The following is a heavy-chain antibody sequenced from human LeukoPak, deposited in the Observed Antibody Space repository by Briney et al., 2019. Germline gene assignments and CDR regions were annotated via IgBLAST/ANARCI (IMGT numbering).Heavy chain of an antibody. CDR2: INPNSGGT. J-gene: IGHJ6*02. CDR3: ARGLLWFLEWLPDYGMDV. V-gene: IGHV1-2*02. CDR1: GYTFTGYY. D-gene: IGHD3/OR15-3a*01. Sequence: GASVKVSCKASGYTFTGYYMHWVRQAPGQGLEWMGWINPNSGGTNYAQKFQGRVTMTRDTSISTAYMELSRLRSDDTAVYYCARGLLWFLEWLPDYGMDVWGQGTTVTVSS.